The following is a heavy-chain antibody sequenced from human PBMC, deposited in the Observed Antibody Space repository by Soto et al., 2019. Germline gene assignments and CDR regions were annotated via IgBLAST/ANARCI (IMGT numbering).Heavy chain of an antibody. CDR3: ARDLPTMDV. CDR1: GYTFTSYG. V-gene: IGHV1-18*01. J-gene: IGHJ6*02. CDR2: ILAYNGNT. Sequence: QVQLVQSGDEVKKPGASVKVSCKASGYTFTSYGISWVRQAPGQGLEWMGWILAYNGNTNNAQKLQGRVTMATDTSTSTAYMELRSLGSDDSALYFCARDLPTMDVWGQGTTVTVSS.